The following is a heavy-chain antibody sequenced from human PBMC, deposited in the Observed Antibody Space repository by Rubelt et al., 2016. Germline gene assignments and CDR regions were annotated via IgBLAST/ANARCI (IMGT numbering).Heavy chain of an antibody. V-gene: IGHV4-61*07. J-gene: IGHJ4*02. CDR3: ARLIAVAGLYFDY. D-gene: IGHD6-19*01. Sequence: PSLKSRVTISVDTSKNQFSLKLSSVTAADTAVYYCARLIAVAGLYFDYWGQGTLVTVSS.